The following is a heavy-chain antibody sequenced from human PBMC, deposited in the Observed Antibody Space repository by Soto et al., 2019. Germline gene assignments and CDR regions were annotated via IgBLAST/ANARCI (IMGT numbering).Heavy chain of an antibody. V-gene: IGHV1-69*04. D-gene: IGHD2-2*01. J-gene: IGHJ6*03. Sequence: ASVKVSCKASGGTFSSYTISWVRQAPGQGLEWMGRIIPILGIANYAQKFQGRVTITADKSTSTAYMELSSLRSEDTAVYYCARDRPVDNCSSTSCYLVGKYYYYMDVWGKGTTVTVSS. CDR3: ARDRPVDNCSSTSCYLVGKYYYYMDV. CDR2: IIPILGIA. CDR1: GGTFSSYT.